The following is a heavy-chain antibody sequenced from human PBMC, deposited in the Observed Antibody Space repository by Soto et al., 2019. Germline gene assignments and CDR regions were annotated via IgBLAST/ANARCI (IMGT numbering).Heavy chain of an antibody. CDR2: IYYSGST. J-gene: IGHJ4*02. Sequence: SETLSLTCTVSGGSISSGGYYWSWIRQHPGKGLEWIGYIYYSGSTYYNPSLKSRVTIPVDTSKNQFSLKLSSVTAADTAVYYCARVRAAAGRDFDYWGQGTLVTVSS. V-gene: IGHV4-31*03. D-gene: IGHD6-13*01. CDR3: ARVRAAAGRDFDY. CDR1: GGSISSGGYY.